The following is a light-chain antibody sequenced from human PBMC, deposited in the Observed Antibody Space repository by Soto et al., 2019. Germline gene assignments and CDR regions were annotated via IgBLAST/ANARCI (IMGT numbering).Light chain of an antibody. CDR3: QQSYSTPA. CDR2: AAS. V-gene: IGKV1-39*01. CDR1: QSISSY. J-gene: IGKJ1*01. Sequence: DIQMTQSPSSLSASVGDRVTITCRASQSISSYLNWYQQKPGKAPKLLIYAASSLQSGVPSRFSGSGSGTYLTITIRSLQPEDFSTYYCQQSYSTPAFGQGTKVELK.